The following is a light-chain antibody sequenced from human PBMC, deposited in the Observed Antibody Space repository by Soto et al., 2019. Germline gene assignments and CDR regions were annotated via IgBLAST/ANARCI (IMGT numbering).Light chain of an antibody. CDR2: EAF. CDR1: SSDVGGYNH. V-gene: IGLV2-14*01. Sequence: QSALTQPASVSGSPGQSITISCTGTSSDVGGYNHVSWYQHHPGKAPKLMIYEAFNRPSGVSNRFAGSKSGNTASLTISGLQDEDAADYYCSSYTSSTTPYVFGKGTKLTVL. J-gene: IGLJ1*01. CDR3: SSYTSSTTPYV.